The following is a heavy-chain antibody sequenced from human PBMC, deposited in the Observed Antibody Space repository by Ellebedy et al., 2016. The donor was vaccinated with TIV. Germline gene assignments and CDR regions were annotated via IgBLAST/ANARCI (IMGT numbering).Heavy chain of an antibody. CDR2: VYYSGST. J-gene: IGHJ3*02. CDR1: GGSISSGTYY. Sequence: SETLSLTCTVSGGSISSGTYYWGWIRQPPGKGLEWIGSVYYSGSTYYNPSLKSRVTISVHPSKDQFSLKLSSVTASDTAVYYCVDQLTGLDAFDIWGQGTVVTVSS. V-gene: IGHV4-39*01. CDR3: VDQLTGLDAFDI. D-gene: IGHD7-27*01.